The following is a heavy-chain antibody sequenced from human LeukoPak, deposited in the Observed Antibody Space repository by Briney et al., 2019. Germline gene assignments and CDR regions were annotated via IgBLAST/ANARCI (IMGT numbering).Heavy chain of an antibody. Sequence: GGSLRLSCAASGFTFRSYAMTWVRQAPGKGLEWVSSISMSSSYIYYGDSVKGRFTISRDNAKNSLYLQMNSLRAEDTAVYYCARDRVSMVRGVTALDYWGQGTLVTVSS. V-gene: IGHV3-21*01. J-gene: IGHJ4*02. D-gene: IGHD3-10*01. CDR2: ISMSSSYI. CDR3: ARDRVSMVRGVTALDY. CDR1: GFTFRSYA.